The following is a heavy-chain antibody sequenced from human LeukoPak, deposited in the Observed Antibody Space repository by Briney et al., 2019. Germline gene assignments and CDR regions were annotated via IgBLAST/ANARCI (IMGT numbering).Heavy chain of an antibody. CDR3: ARFDSPFDP. CDR2: MYYSVIT. J-gene: IGHJ5*02. Sequence: PSETLSLTCTVSGGSFDSGSYYWGWIRQPPGKGLEWIVAMYYSVITYYNPSLKSRVTISVDTSKNQFSLRLRSVTAADTAVYYCARFDSPFDPWGQGTLVTVSS. CDR1: GGSFDSGSYY. V-gene: IGHV4-39*01. D-gene: IGHD3-3*01.